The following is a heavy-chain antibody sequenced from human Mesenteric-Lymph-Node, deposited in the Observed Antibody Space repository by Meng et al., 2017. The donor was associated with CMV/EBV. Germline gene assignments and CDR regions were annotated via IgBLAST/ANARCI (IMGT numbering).Heavy chain of an antibody. CDR2: INHSGST. Sequence: GSLRLSCAVYGGSFSGYYWSWIRQPPGKGLEWIGEINHSGSTNYNPSLKSRVTISVDTSKNQFSLKLSSVTAADTAVYYCARGQVAARPFDYWGQGTLVTVSS. CDR3: ARGQVAARPFDY. CDR1: GGSFSGYY. J-gene: IGHJ4*02. D-gene: IGHD6-6*01. V-gene: IGHV4-34*01.